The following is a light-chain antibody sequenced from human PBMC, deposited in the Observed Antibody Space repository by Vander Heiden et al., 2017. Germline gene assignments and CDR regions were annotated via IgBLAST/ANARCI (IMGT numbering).Light chain of an antibody. CDR1: QSISTR. CDR3: QQYNSYSYT. V-gene: IGKV1-5*01. CDR2: GAS. Sequence: DIQMTQSPPTLSASVGDRVTITCRASQSISTRLAWYQQKPGKAPRLLIYGASSLASGVPSRFSGSGSGTEFTLTIGSLQPEDFATYYCQQYNSYSYTFGQGTNLEIK. J-gene: IGKJ2*01.